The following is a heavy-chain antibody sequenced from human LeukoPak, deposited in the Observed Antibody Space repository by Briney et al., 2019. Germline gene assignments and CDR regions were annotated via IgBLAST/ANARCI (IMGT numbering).Heavy chain of an antibody. CDR1: GGSFSGYY. D-gene: IGHD3-22*01. J-gene: IGHJ3*02. CDR2: INHRGST. V-gene: IGHV4-34*01. CDR3: ARAPTYYYDSSGYPHAFDI. Sequence: PSETLSLTCAVYGGSFSGYYWGWIRQPPGKGLEWIGEINHRGSTNYNPSLKSRVTISVDTSKNQFSLKLSSVTAADTAVYYCARAPTYYYDSSGYPHAFDIWGQGTMVTVSS.